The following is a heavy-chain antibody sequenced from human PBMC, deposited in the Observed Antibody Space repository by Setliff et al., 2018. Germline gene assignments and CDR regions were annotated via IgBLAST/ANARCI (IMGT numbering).Heavy chain of an antibody. CDR3: VRQPRTYVAAGPPFEY. J-gene: IGHJ4*02. CDR1: GGSISSYY. D-gene: IGHD6-19*01. V-gene: IGHV4-59*08. CDR2: VYYTGTT. Sequence: KASETLSLTCTVSGGSISSYYWTWIRQPPGKGLEWIGCVYYTGTTNYNPSLKSRVAISIDTSKKQLSLKLSSVTAADTAVYYCVRQPRTYVAAGPPFEYWGQGTLVTVSS.